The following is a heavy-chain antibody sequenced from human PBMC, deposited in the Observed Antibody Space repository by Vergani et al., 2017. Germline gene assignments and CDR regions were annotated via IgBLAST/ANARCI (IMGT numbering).Heavy chain of an antibody. CDR3: AKDRHFWSGYFYYYYGMDV. V-gene: IGHV3-33*06. CDR2: IWYDGSNK. J-gene: IGHJ6*02. D-gene: IGHD3-3*02. CDR1: GFTFSSYG. Sequence: QVQLVESGGGVVQPGRSLRLSCAASGFTFSSYGMHWVRQAPGKGLEWVAVIWYDGSNKYYADSVKGRFTISRDNSKNTLYLQMNSLRAEDTAVYYCAKDRHFWSGYFYYYYGMDVWGQGP.